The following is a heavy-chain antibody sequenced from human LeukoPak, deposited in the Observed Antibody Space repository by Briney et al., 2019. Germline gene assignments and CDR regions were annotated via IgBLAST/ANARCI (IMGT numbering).Heavy chain of an antibody. Sequence: KPSQTLSLTCTVSGGSISSGGYYWSWIRQHPGKGLEWIEYIYYSGSTYYNPSLKSRVTISVDTSKNQFSLKLSSVTAADTAVYYCAQSGVGYFDYWGQGTLVTVSS. CDR2: IYYSGST. CDR3: AQSGVGYFDY. D-gene: IGHD1-26*01. V-gene: IGHV4-31*03. J-gene: IGHJ4*02. CDR1: GGSISSGGYY.